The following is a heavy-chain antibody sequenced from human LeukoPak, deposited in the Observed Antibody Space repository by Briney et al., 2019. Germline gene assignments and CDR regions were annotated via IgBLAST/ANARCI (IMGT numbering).Heavy chain of an antibody. D-gene: IGHD1-20*01. CDR3: VRNWNDVLDH. CDR1: GFTFSSYS. J-gene: IGHJ4*02. CDR2: ISSSSSTI. Sequence: GGSLRLSCAASGFTFSSYSMNWVRQAPGKGLEGVSFISSSSSTIYYADSVKGRFTISRDNAKNSLYLQMNSLRAEDTAVYYCVRNWNDVLDHWGQGTPVTVSS. V-gene: IGHV3-48*01.